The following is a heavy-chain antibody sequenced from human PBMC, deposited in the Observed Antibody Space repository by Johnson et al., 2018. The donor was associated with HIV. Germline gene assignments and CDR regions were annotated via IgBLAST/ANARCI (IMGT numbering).Heavy chain of an antibody. CDR2: VTGSGGTS. CDR3: AYRGDYDFWSGYPDAFDI. J-gene: IGHJ3*02. Sequence: VQLVESGGGLVQPVRSLRLSCAASGFTFSRYAMNWVRQAPGKGLEWVSSVTGSGGTSYYADSVKGRFTISSDNSKNTLYLQMNSLRAEDTAVYYCAYRGDYDFWSGYPDAFDIWGRGTMVTVSS. CDR1: GFTFSRYA. V-gene: IGHV3-23*04. D-gene: IGHD3-3*01.